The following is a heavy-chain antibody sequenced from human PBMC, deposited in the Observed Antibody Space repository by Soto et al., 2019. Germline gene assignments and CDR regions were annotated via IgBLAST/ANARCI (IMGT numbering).Heavy chain of an antibody. CDR1: GYTLTELS. V-gene: IGHV1-24*01. CDR2: FDPEDGET. Sequence: GASVKVSCKVSGYTLTELSMHWVRQAPGKGLEWMGGFDPEDGETIYAQKFQGRVTMTEDTSTDTAYTELSSLRSEDTAVYYCATGNIVATIFLDCWGQGTLVTVSS. J-gene: IGHJ4*02. D-gene: IGHD5-12*01. CDR3: ATGNIVATIFLDC.